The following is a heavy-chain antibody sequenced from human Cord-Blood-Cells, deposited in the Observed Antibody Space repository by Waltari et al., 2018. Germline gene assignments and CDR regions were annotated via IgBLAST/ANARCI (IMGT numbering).Heavy chain of an antibody. CDR3: ARHAAGQWELLDA. Sequence: QLQMQGSGPVLVQLSETLSLTSTVSVGSINISSYCCVWIRQPQGKELELICRIYYRGCTYTNPAIRGCVTMPVDTSKIHFPLKQSAVTAADSAVYYCARHAAGQWELLDAWGQGTLVSVSS. J-gene: IGHJ5*02. CDR1: VGSINISSYC. D-gene: IGHD1-26*01. CDR2: IYYRGCT. V-gene: IGHV4-39*01.